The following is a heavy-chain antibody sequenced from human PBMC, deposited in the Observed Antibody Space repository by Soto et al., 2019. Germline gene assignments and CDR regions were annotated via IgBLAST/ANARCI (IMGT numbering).Heavy chain of an antibody. CDR1: GFTFTSYA. CDR3: AKENDCIGVRYYSYDWFDP. CDR2: ISESGGDT. V-gene: IGHV3-23*01. D-gene: IGHD2-15*01. Sequence: GGSLRLSCAASGFTFTSYAMSWVRQAPGKGLEWVSSISESGGDTYYPDSAKGRFTISRDNSKNTLYLQLNSLRAEDTAVYYFAKENDCIGVRYYSYDWFDPWGQGTLVTVSS. J-gene: IGHJ5*02.